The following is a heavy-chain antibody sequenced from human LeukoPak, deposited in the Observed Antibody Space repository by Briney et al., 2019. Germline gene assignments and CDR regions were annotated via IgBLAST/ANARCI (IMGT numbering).Heavy chain of an antibody. D-gene: IGHD3-3*01. Sequence: GGSLRLSCVASEFMFRRYAMSWVRQAPGKGLEWVSTISYNAVGTHYADSVKGRFTISRDNSKSTLYLQMNSLRAEDTAMYYCAKDEGSSGDLEWLTPGLTPVAFDIWGQGTMVAVSS. CDR1: EFMFRRYA. CDR2: ISYNAVGT. V-gene: IGHV3-23*01. CDR3: AKDEGSSGDLEWLTPGLTPVAFDI. J-gene: IGHJ3*02.